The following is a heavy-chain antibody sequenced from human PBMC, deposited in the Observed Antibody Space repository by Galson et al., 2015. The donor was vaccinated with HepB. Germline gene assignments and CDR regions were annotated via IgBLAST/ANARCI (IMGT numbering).Heavy chain of an antibody. CDR2: ISSNGGST. V-gene: IGHV3-64D*06. CDR3: VKIISGWYWRSSFDY. J-gene: IGHJ4*02. D-gene: IGHD6-19*01. Sequence: SLRLSCAASGFTFSSYAMHWVRQAPGKGLEYVSAISSNGGSTYYADSVKDRFTISRDNSKNTLYLQMSSLRAEDTALYYCVKIISGWYWRSSFDYWGQGTLFTVSS. CDR1: GFTFSSYA.